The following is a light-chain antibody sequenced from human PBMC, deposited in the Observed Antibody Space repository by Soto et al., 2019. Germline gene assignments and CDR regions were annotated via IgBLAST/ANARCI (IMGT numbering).Light chain of an antibody. V-gene: IGKV3-11*01. CDR3: QQRSNWPYT. CDR1: QSVSSY. CDR2: DAS. Sequence: EIVLTQSPATLSLSPGERATLSCRASQSVSSYLAWYQQKPGQAPRLLIYDASNRATGIPARFSGSGSGTDRTLTISSLEPEDFAVYYCQQRSNWPYTFGQGTKLEIK. J-gene: IGKJ2*01.